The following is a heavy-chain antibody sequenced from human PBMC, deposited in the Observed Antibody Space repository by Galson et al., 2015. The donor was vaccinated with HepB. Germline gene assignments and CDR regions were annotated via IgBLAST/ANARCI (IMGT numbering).Heavy chain of an antibody. V-gene: IGHV3-7*01. J-gene: IGHJ4*02. CDR2: MKADGSER. D-gene: IGHD4-23*01. Sequence: SLRLSCAASGFTFNMYWMTWIRQAPGKGLEWVANMKADGSERHYVDSVRGRFTISRDNAKNSLYLQMNSLRAEDTAVYYCGSRWADYWGQGTLVTVSS. CDR1: GFTFNMYW. CDR3: GSRWADY.